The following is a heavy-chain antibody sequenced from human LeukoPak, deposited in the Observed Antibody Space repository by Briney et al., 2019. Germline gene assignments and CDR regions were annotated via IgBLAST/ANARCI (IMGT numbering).Heavy chain of an antibody. D-gene: IGHD6-13*01. Sequence: PGGSLRLSCAVSGFTFSSHWMHWVRQVAGKGLVWVSCLNGDGSRTSYADSVKGRFTISRDNAKNTLYLQMNSLRAEDTAVYYCAGDRGAAAADYWGQGTLVTVSS. CDR2: LNGDGSRT. CDR3: AGDRGAAAADY. V-gene: IGHV3-74*01. J-gene: IGHJ4*02. CDR1: GFTFSSHW.